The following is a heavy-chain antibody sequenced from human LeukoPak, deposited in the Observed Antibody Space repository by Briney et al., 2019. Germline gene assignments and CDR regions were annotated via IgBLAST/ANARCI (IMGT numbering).Heavy chain of an antibody. CDR2: TCYRSKWYD. Sequence: SQTLSLTCAISGDSVSTNSAAWNWIRQSPSRGLEWLGRTCYRSKWYDDYAVSVKSRITINPDTSKNQFSLQLNSVTPEDTAVYYCAKTENNWSYGMDVWGQGTTVTVSS. CDR1: GDSVSTNSAA. V-gene: IGHV6-1*01. J-gene: IGHJ6*02. D-gene: IGHD1-20*01. CDR3: AKTENNWSYGMDV.